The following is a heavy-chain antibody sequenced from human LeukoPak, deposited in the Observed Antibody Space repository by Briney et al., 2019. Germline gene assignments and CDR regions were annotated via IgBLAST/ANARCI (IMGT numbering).Heavy chain of an antibody. CDR3: ARVGGYSYGYDY. CDR1: XFTFSSYS. J-gene: IGHJ4*02. CDR2: ISSSSSTI. D-gene: IGHD5-18*01. Sequence: GGSXRLSCXXSXFTFSSYSMNWVRQAPGKGLGWVSYISSSSSTIYYADSVKGRFTISRDNAKDSLYLQMNSLRAEDTAVYYCARVGGYSYGYDYWGQGTLDTVSS. V-gene: IGHV3-48*01.